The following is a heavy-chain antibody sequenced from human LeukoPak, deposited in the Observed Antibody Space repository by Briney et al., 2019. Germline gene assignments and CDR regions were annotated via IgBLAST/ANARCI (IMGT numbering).Heavy chain of an antibody. D-gene: IGHD6-6*01. V-gene: IGHV4-59*12. CDR1: GGSISSYY. CDR3: ARAMYSSSYYFDY. J-gene: IGHJ4*02. CDR2: MYYSGST. Sequence: SETLSLTCTVSGGSISSYYWSWIRQPPGKGLEWIGSMYYSGSTYYNPSLKSRVTISVDTSKNQFSLRLSSVTAADTAVYYCARAMYSSSYYFDYWGQGTLVTVSS.